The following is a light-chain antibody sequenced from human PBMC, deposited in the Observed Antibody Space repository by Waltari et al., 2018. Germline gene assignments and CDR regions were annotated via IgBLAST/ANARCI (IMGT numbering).Light chain of an antibody. J-gene: IGLJ1*01. CDR3: AAWDDSLSVSYV. V-gene: IGLV1-47*01. CDR1: NSNIGRNS. Sequence: QSVLTQPPSASVTPGQRVTISCSGTNSNIGRNSVYWYQQLPGSAPKLLIYGSNQRPSGVPDRFSASKSGTSASLAISGLRSEDAADYYCAAWDDSLSVSYVFGSGTKVTV. CDR2: GSN.